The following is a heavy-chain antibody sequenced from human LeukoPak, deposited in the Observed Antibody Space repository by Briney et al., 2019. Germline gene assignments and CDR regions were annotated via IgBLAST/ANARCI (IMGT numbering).Heavy chain of an antibody. CDR2: FDPEDGET. CDR3: ATFWGATYDKYYFDY. D-gene: IGHD3-16*01. CDR1: GYTLTELS. Sequence: ASVKVSCKVSGYTLTELSMHWVRQAPGKGLEWMGGFDPEDGETIYAQKFQGRVTMTEDTSTDTAYMELSSLRSEDTAVYYRATFWGATYDKYYFDYWGQGTLVTVSS. J-gene: IGHJ4*02. V-gene: IGHV1-24*01.